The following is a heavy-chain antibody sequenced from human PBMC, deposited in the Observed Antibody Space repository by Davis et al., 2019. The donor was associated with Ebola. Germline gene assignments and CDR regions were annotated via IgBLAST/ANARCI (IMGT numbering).Heavy chain of an antibody. CDR3: AHLGPQRYCSGGGCHGYLDY. CDR1: GDTLTSYA. V-gene: IGHV1-69*13. Sequence: SVKVSCKADGDTLTSYAMTWVRQAPGQGLEWMGGIIPVFRTANYAQKFQGRVTITADESTRTAYMELRGLRSEDTAVYYCAHLGPQRYCSGGGCHGYLDYWGQGTLVTVSS. CDR2: IIPVFRTA. D-gene: IGHD2-15*01. J-gene: IGHJ4*02.